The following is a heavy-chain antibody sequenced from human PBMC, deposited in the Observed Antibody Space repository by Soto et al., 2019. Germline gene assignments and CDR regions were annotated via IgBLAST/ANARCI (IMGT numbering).Heavy chain of an antibody. V-gene: IGHV3-21*06. J-gene: IGHJ4*02. CDR1: GFIMSNYR. Sequence: EVQLVESGGGLVKSGASLRLSCVTSGFIMSNYRLKWVRQSPGKGLEWVSLIQSGSGRTFYADSVRGRFTISRDDAQSSVFLQMNALRAEDTAVYYCVRETHDPRDYWGQGTLVTVSS. CDR3: VRETHDPRDY. CDR2: IQSGSGRT.